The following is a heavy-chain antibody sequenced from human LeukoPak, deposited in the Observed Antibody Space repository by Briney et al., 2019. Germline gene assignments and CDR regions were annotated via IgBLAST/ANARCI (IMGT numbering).Heavy chain of an antibody. J-gene: IGHJ4*02. CDR3: VRDGSGYDY. V-gene: IGHV3-7*05. CDR1: GFTFSNYW. D-gene: IGHD6-19*01. CDR2: INQDGSEQ. Sequence: PGGSLRLSCAASGFTFSNYWMSWVRQAPGKGLEWVANINQDGSEQYYLNSVKGRFTISRDNAKNSLYLQMNSLRTDDTAIYYCVRDGSGYDYWGQGTLVTVSS.